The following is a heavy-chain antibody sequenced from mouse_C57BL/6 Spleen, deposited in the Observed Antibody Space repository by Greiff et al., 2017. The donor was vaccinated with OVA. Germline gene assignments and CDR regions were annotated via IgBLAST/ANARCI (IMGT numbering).Heavy chain of an antibody. CDR1: GYTFTSYT. D-gene: IGHD2-5*01. V-gene: IGHV1-4*01. Sequence: VQLVESGAELARPGASVKMSCKASGYTFTSYTMHWVKQRPGQGLEWIGYINPSSGYTKYNQKFKDKATLTADKSSSTAYMQLSSLTSEDSAVYYCARSYSNYEEVFAYWGQGTLVTVSA. CDR2: INPSSGYT. J-gene: IGHJ3*01. CDR3: ARSYSNYEEVFAY.